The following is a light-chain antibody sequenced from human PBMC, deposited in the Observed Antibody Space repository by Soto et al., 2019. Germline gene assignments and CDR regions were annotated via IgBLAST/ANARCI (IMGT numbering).Light chain of an antibody. Sequence: QSVLTQPPSVSGAPGQRVTIFCTGSSSNIGTGYDVHWYQQLPGTAPKVLIYGDSNRPSGVPDRFSGSKSGTSASLAITGLQAEDEADYYCQSYDSSLSGWVFGGGTKVTVL. CDR3: QSYDSSLSGWV. CDR1: SSNIGTGYD. CDR2: GDS. V-gene: IGLV1-40*01. J-gene: IGLJ3*02.